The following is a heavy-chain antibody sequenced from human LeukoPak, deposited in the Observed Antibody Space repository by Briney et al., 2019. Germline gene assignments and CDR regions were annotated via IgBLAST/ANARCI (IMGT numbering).Heavy chain of an antibody. CDR3: ARDKREDSSSSGWFDP. Sequence: SETLSLTCTVSGGSISSYYWSWMRQPAGKGLEWIGRIYTSGSTNYNPSLKSRVTMSVDTSKNQFSLKLSSVTAADTAVYYCARDKREDSSSSGWFDPWGQGTLVTVSS. D-gene: IGHD6-6*01. CDR2: IYTSGST. J-gene: IGHJ5*02. V-gene: IGHV4-4*07. CDR1: GGSISSYY.